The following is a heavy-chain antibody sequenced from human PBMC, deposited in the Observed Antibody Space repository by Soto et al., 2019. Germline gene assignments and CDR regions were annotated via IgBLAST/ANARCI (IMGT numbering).Heavy chain of an antibody. CDR3: ARRYSAQDH. CDR1: GFAFEHYY. J-gene: IGHJ4*02. Sequence: QVKLVESGGGVVEPGGSLRLSCAVSGFAFEHYYMTWIRHAPGKGLEWLSDISENSYHTNIADSIKGRFTISKDNAKKSLELQMDGLRVEDTAVYYCARRYSAQDHWGRGTLVIVSS. CDR2: ISENSYHT. D-gene: IGHD5-18*01. V-gene: IGHV3-11*05.